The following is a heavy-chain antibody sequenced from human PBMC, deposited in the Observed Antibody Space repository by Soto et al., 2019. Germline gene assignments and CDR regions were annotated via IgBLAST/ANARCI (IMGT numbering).Heavy chain of an antibody. CDR2: IYHSGTT. V-gene: IGHV4-39*07. J-gene: IGHJ4*02. Sequence: SETLSLTCTVSGGSISSSNYYWGWIRQPPGKGLEWIGAIYHSGTTYFNPSLKSRVTMAIDTSKNQFSLSLASVAAADTAMYYCARGMNPQDYWGQGTLVTVSS. D-gene: IGHD6-13*01. CDR3: ARGMNPQDY. CDR1: GGSISSSNYY.